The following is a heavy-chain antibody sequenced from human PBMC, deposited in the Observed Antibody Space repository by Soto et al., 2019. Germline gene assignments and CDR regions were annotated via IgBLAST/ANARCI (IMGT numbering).Heavy chain of an antibody. Sequence: QLQLQESGSGLVKPSEPLSLTCVVSGGSINTGGYSGSWIRQPPGKGLEWIGSIYLSGTTAYTQSLLSRVTISVDRSRNQFSLMLTSVTAADPAVYYFASSYGAYGGVGFDSWGQGTQVTVSS. J-gene: IGHJ5*01. CDR3: ASSYGAYGGVGFDS. CDR2: IYLSGTT. D-gene: IGHD2-8*02. V-gene: IGHV4-30-2*01. CDR1: GGSINTGGYS.